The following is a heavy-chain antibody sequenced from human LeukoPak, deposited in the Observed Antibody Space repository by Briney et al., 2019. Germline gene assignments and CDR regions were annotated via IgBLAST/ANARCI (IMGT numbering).Heavy chain of an antibody. J-gene: IGHJ6*03. CDR2: INPNRGGP. CDR1: GYTFTGYY. V-gene: IGHV1-2*06. Sequence: ASVKVSCKASGYTFTGYYMHWVRQAPGQGREWMGRINPNRGGPTYAQQSQDRITITRDTSISTAYMELSRLRSDDTAVYYCARDRNVVVPAAMSYYYYDLDVWGKETTDTASS. CDR3: ARDRNVVVPAAMSYYYYDLDV. D-gene: IGHD2-2*01.